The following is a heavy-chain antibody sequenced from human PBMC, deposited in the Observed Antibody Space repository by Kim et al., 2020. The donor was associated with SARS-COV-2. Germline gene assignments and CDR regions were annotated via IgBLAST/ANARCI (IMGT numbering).Heavy chain of an antibody. Sequence: SETLSLTCTVSGGSISSGGYYWSWIRQHPGKGLEWIGYIYYSGSTYYNPSLKSRVTISVDTSKNQFSLKLSSVTAADTAVYYCARDDRNYYDSSGYYYYGMDVWGQGTTVTVSS. V-gene: IGHV4-31*03. CDR3: ARDDRNYYDSSGYYYYGMDV. J-gene: IGHJ6*02. D-gene: IGHD3-22*01. CDR2: IYYSGST. CDR1: GGSISSGGYY.